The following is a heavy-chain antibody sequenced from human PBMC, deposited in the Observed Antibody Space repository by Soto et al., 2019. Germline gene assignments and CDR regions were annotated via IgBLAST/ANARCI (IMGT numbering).Heavy chain of an antibody. CDR2: ITGDTNRI. D-gene: IGHD6-19*01. J-gene: IGHJ4*02. V-gene: IGHV3-48*02. CDR1: GFRFSIYS. CDR3: AGSVEGHFDY. Sequence: EVQLVESGGGLVQPGGSLRLSCAASGFRFSIYSMNWVRQAPGKGLEWSAYITGDTNRIKYADSVKGRFTISRDNAKNSVYLQMNSLSDEDTAVYYCAGSVEGHFDYWGQGTVVTVSS.